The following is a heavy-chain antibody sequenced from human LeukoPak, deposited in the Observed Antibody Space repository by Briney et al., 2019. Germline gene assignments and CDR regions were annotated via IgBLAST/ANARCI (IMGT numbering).Heavy chain of an antibody. D-gene: IGHD3-22*01. J-gene: IGHJ4*02. V-gene: IGHV4-4*07. Sequence: SETLSLTCTVSGGSISSYYWSWIRQPAGKGLEWIGRIYTSGSTNYNPSLKSRVTMSVDTSKNQFSLKLSSVTAADTAVYYCAREGYDSSGYYYVNYWGQGTLVTVSS. CDR1: GGSISSYY. CDR3: AREGYDSSGYYYVNY. CDR2: IYTSGST.